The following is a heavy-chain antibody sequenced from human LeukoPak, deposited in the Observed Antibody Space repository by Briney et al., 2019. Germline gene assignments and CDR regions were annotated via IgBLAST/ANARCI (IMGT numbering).Heavy chain of an antibody. V-gene: IGHV4-31*03. CDR1: GGSISSGGSH. J-gene: IGHJ4*02. Sequence: SQTLSLTCTVSGGSISSGGSHWNWIRQHLGKGLEWIGYISYSGSTDYNPSLESRITISRDTSKNQFSLSLTSVTATDTAVYYCATAGHFYYYDYWGQGTLVTVSS. CDR3: ATAGHFYYYDY. D-gene: IGHD1-1*01. CDR2: ISYSGST.